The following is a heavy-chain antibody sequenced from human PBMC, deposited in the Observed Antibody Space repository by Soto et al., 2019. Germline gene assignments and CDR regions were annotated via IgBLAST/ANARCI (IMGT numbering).Heavy chain of an antibody. D-gene: IGHD3-22*01. CDR1: GGSISSYY. Sequence: PSETLSLTCTVSGGSISSYYWSWIRQPPGKGLEWIGYIYYSGSTNYNPSLKSRVTISVDTSKNQFSLKLSSVTAADTAVYDCARDLDYYDSSGRRIWYFDLWGRGTLVTVST. CDR3: ARDLDYYDSSGRRIWYFDL. J-gene: IGHJ2*01. CDR2: IYYSGST. V-gene: IGHV4-59*01.